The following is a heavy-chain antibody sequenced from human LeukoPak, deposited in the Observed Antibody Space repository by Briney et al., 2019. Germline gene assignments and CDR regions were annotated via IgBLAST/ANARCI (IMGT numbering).Heavy chain of an antibody. V-gene: IGHV4-4*07. Sequence: PSETLSLTCTVSGGSISSYYWSWIRQPAGKGLEWIGRIYTSGSTNHNPSLKSRVTMSVDTSKNQFSLKLSSVTAADTAVYYCARGGAIYDSSVIEALYFDYWGQGTLVTVSS. D-gene: IGHD3-22*01. CDR1: GGSISSYY. J-gene: IGHJ4*02. CDR2: IYTSGST. CDR3: ARGGAIYDSSVIEALYFDY.